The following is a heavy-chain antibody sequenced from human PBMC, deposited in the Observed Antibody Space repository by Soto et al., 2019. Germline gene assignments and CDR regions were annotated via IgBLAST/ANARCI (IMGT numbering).Heavy chain of an antibody. D-gene: IGHD3-22*01. CDR3: ARFVVTEAHGASDY. CDR1: GGSISSGDYY. V-gene: IGHV4-30-4*01. Sequence: PSETLSLTCTVSGGSISSGDYYWSWIRQPPGKGLEWIGYIYYSGSTYYNPSLKSRVTISVDTSKNQFSLKLSSVTAADTAVYYCARFVVTEAHGASDYWGQGTLVTVSS. CDR2: IYYSGST. J-gene: IGHJ4*02.